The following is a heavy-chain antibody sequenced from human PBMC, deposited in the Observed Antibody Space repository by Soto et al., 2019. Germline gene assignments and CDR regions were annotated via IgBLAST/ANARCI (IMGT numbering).Heavy chain of an antibody. CDR2: ISSSGSTI. CDR3: ERVNSDYYYYYGMDV. Sequence: GGSLRLSCAASGFTFSDYYMSWIRQAPGKGLEWVSYISSSGSTIYYADSVKGRFTISRDNAKNSLYLQMNSLRAEDTAVYYCERVNSDYYYYYGMDVWGQGTKVTVSS. CDR1: GFTFSDYY. V-gene: IGHV3-11*01. J-gene: IGHJ6*02. D-gene: IGHD2-21*01.